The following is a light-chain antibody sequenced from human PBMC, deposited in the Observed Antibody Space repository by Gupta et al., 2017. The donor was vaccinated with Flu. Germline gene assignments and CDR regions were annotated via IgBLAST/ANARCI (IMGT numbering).Light chain of an antibody. CDR2: VKSDGTY. J-gene: IGLJ3*02. CDR1: SGHSTYA. CDR3: QSWGTGPVV. V-gene: IGLV4-69*01. Sequence: QLVLTQSPSASASLGASVPLTCTLSSGHSTYAIAWHQQRPEKGPRYLMKVKSDGTYNTGDGIPHRFSGSSSGAQRYLTISSLQSEDEADYYCQSWGTGPVVFGGGTKLTVL.